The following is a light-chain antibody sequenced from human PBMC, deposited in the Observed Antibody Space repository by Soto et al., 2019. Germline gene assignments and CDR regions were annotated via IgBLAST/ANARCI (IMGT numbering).Light chain of an antibody. CDR1: QGIRND. J-gene: IGKJ1*01. V-gene: IGKV1-6*01. Sequence: AIQMTQSPSSLSASVGDRVTITCRASQGIRNDLGWYQQKPGKATKLLIYAASSLQSGVPSRFSGSGSCTDFTLTISSLQPEDFATYYCLQDYNYPRTFGQGTKVEIK. CDR3: LQDYNYPRT. CDR2: AAS.